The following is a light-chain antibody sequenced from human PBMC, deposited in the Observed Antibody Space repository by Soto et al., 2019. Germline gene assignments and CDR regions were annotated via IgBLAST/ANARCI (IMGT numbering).Light chain of an antibody. J-gene: IGKJ1*01. V-gene: IGKV3-20*01. CDR3: HQFGYSPRT. CDR2: ATS. Sequence: EIVLTQSPGTLSLSPGETATVSCRASQTVNSDYLAWFQQRPGQAPRLLIFATSRRATDIPDRFSGSGSGTDFTLAIRRLEPEDFAVYYCHQFGYSPRTFGKGTKVDIK. CDR1: QTVNSDY.